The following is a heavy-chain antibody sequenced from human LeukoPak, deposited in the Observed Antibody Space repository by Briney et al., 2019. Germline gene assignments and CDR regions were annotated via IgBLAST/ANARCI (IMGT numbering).Heavy chain of an antibody. Sequence: SETLSLTCAVYGGSFSGYYWSWIRQPPGKGLEWIGYIYYSGSTYYNPSLKSRVTISVDTSKNQYSLKLSSVTAADTAVYYCARTYYDFWSGFNTGRGPYYYYYMDVWGKGTTVTVSS. J-gene: IGHJ6*03. V-gene: IGHV4-34*09. CDR2: IYYSGST. D-gene: IGHD3-3*01. CDR3: ARTYYDFWSGFNTGRGPYYYYYMDV. CDR1: GGSFSGYY.